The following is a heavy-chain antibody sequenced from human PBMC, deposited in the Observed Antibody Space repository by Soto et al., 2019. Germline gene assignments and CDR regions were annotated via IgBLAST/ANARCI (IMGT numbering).Heavy chain of an antibody. V-gene: IGHV3-66*01. D-gene: IGHD4-17*01. CDR2: IYSGDIT. J-gene: IGHJ4*02. CDR1: GFTVSSNY. Sequence: GGSLRLSCAASGFTVSSNYMSWVRRAPGKGLEWVSVIYSGDITYYAASVKGRFTTSRDNSANTKYLQMNSLYLQMHSLGVEYTAVDYCARNDYGDYGLGNWGQGTLVTVSS. CDR3: ARNDYGDYGLGN.